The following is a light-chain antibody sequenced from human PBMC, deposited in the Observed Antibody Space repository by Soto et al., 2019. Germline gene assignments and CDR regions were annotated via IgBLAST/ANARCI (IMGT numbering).Light chain of an antibody. CDR3: QQYNSYPWT. V-gene: IGKV1-5*01. J-gene: IGKJ1*01. Sequence: DIQMTQSPSTLSASVGDRVTITCRASQSISSWLAWYQQKPGKAPKLLIYDASSLESGVPSMFSGSGSGTEFTLTISSLQPDDFATYYCQQYNSYPWTSGQGTKV. CDR1: QSISSW. CDR2: DAS.